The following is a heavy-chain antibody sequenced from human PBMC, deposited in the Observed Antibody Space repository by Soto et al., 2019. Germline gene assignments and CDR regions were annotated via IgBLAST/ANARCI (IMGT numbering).Heavy chain of an antibody. CDR1: GGSFSGYY. V-gene: IGHV4-34*01. Sequence: ETLSLTCAVYGGSFSGYYWSWIRQPPGKGLEWIGEINHSGSTDYNPSIKSRVTISVDTSKNQFSLKLGSVTAADTAVYYCARLGGAVGYYYGMDVWGQGTTVTVS. CDR2: INHSGST. J-gene: IGHJ6*02. D-gene: IGHD3-16*01. CDR3: ARLGGAVGYYYGMDV.